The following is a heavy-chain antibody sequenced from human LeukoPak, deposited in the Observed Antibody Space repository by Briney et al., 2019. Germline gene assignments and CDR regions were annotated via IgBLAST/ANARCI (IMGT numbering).Heavy chain of an antibody. CDR2: ISAYHGNT. V-gene: IGHV1-18*01. D-gene: IGHD3-22*01. CDR1: GYTFTIYG. Sequence: ASVKVSCKASGYTFTIYGISWVRQAPGQGLEWMGWISAYHGNTYYAQKLQGRVTLTTDTSTNTAYMELRSLRSDDTAVYYCARDLYYYDSSGYHDVFDIWGEGTMVTVSS. CDR3: ARDLYYYDSSGYHDVFDI. J-gene: IGHJ3*02.